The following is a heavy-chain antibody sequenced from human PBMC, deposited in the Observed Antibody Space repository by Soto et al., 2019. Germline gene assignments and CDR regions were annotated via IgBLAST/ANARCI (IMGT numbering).Heavy chain of an antibody. CDR1: GFSFSAYY. V-gene: IGHV3-11*01. CDR2: ISFNGDVT. Sequence: PGGSLRLSCAASGFSFSAYYMSWIRQAPGKGLEWVSYISFNGDVTRYSDSVEGRFTVSRDNAKKSLYLQMNSLSVEDTAVYYCAREDGHPGHNYAMDVWGQGTTVTVSS. CDR3: AREDGHPGHNYAMDV. J-gene: IGHJ6*02.